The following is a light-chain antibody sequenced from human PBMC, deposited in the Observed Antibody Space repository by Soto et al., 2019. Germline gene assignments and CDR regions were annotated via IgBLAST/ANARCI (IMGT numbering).Light chain of an antibody. CDR2: RNS. CDR1: SSNIGAGYD. V-gene: IGLV1-40*01. J-gene: IGLJ1*01. Sequence: QSVLTQPPSVSEAPGQRVTISCTGSSSNIGAGYDVHWYQQLPGTAPKLLIYRNSNRPSGVPDRFSGSKSGTSASLAITGLQAEDEADYYCQSCDSSLSGSGVFGTGTKLTVL. CDR3: QSCDSSLSGSGV.